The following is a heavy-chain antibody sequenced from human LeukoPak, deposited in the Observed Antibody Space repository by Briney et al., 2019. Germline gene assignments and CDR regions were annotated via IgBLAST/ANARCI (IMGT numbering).Heavy chain of an antibody. V-gene: IGHV4-34*01. D-gene: IGHD3-22*01. Sequence: PSETLSLTCAVYGGSFSGYYWSWIRQPPGKGLEWIGEINHSGSTNYNPSLKSRVTISVDTSKNQFSLKLSSVTAADTAVYYCARGLGDSSGYYSDYWGQGTPVTVSS. CDR2: INHSGST. J-gene: IGHJ4*02. CDR1: GGSFSGYY. CDR3: ARGLGDSSGYYSDY.